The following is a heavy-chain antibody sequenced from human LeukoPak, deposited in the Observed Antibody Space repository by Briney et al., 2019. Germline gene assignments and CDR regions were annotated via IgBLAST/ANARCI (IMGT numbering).Heavy chain of an antibody. Sequence: GASVKVSCKASGSTFTGYYIHWVRQAPGQGLEWMGWINPNSDGTNYAQKFQGRVTMTRDTSISTAYMELSRLISDDTAVYYCARDRRIDGYNSFDYWAQGTLVTVSS. V-gene: IGHV1-2*02. CDR1: GSTFTGYY. J-gene: IGHJ4*02. CDR2: INPNSDGT. CDR3: ARDRRIDGYNSFDY. D-gene: IGHD5-24*01.